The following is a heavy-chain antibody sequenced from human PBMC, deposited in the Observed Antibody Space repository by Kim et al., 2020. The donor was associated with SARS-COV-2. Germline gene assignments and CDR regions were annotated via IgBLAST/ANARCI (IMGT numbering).Heavy chain of an antibody. CDR1: GFNFNSKG. D-gene: IGHD3-3*01. V-gene: IGHV3-9*01. CDR2: ISRNSGSV. J-gene: IGHJ4*02. CDR3: ARDFERGDDCWSVFGL. Sequence: GGSLRLSCAASGFNFNSKGMHWVRQAPGKGLEWVSGISRNSGSVGYADSVKGRFTISRDNAKNSLYLQMNSLKTEDTAFYYCARDFERGDDCWSVFGLWCQETLLTVSS.